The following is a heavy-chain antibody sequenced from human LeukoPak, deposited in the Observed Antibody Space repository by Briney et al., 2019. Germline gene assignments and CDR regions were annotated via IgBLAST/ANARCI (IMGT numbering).Heavy chain of an antibody. CDR2: IYYSGIT. CDR3: ASATNNWFDP. CDR1: GDSISSCGYY. Sequence: SETLSLICTVSGDSISSCGYYWSWIRQHPGRVLEWIGYIYYSGITYYNPSLKSRVTISVDTSKNQFSLKLSSVTAADTAVYYCASATNNWFDPWGQGTLVTVSS. J-gene: IGHJ5*02. V-gene: IGHV4-31*03.